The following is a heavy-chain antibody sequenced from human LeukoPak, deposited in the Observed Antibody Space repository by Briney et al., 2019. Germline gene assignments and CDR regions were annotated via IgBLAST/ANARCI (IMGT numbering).Heavy chain of an antibody. CDR3: ARLKRYYDSSGYYCEAFDY. V-gene: IGHV4-4*07. CDR2: IYTSGST. J-gene: IGHJ4*02. D-gene: IGHD3-22*01. Sequence: SETLSLTCTVSGGSISSYYWSWIRQPAGKGLEWIGRIYTSGSTNYNPSLKSRVTMSVDTSKNQFSLKLSSVTAADTAVYYCARLKRYYDSSGYYCEAFDYWGQGTLVTVSS. CDR1: GGSISSYY.